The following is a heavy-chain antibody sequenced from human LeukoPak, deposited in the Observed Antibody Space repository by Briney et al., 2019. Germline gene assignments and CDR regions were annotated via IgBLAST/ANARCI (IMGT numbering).Heavy chain of an antibody. J-gene: IGHJ4*02. CDR3: ARPREGGLVDY. Sequence: TPGGSLRLSCAASGFTFSDYYMSWIRQAPGKGLEWISYISTSSSNIHYADSVKGRFTISRDNAENSVYLQMNRLRVEDTAIYYCARPREGGLVDYWGQGTLVTVSS. V-gene: IGHV3-11*04. CDR2: ISTSSSNI. D-gene: IGHD1-26*01. CDR1: GFTFSDYY.